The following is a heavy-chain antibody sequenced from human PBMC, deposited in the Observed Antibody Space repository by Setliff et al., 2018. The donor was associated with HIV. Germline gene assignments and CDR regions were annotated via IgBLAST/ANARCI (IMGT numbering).Heavy chain of an antibody. D-gene: IGHD2-15*01. CDR1: GGSTDSGSYY. Sequence: SETLSLTCTVSGGSTDSGSYYWAWIRQPPGKGLEWIGSMYYTGSTYYSPSLKSRVTISIDTSKNQFSLKLNSVTAADTAMYYCARVSSTWWYSIPSYYYYHMDVWGQGTTVTVSS. CDR2: MYYTGST. V-gene: IGHV4-39*01. J-gene: IGHJ6*03. CDR3: ARVSSTWWYSIPSYYYYHMDV.